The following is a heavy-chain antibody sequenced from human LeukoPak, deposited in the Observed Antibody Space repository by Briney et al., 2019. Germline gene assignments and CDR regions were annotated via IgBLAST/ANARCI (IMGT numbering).Heavy chain of an antibody. J-gene: IGHJ4*02. V-gene: IGHV1-69*13. CDR2: IIPIFGTA. CDR1: GYTFTSYG. Sequence: SVKVSCKASGYTFTSYGISWVRQAPGQGLEWMGGIIPIFGTANYAQKFQGRVTITADESTSTAYMELSSLRSEDTAVYYCAREPPQGSSGYLWGQGTLVTVSS. CDR3: AREPPQGSSGYL. D-gene: IGHD3-22*01.